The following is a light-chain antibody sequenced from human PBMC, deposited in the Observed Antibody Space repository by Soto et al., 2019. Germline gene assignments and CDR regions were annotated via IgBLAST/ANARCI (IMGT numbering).Light chain of an antibody. V-gene: IGKV1-33*01. CDR2: DAS. J-gene: IGKJ2*01. Sequence: DIQMTQSPSSLSASVGDRATITCQASQDISNYLNWYQQKPGKAPKLLIYDASNLETGVPSRFSGSGSGTDFIFTISSLQPEDIATYYCQQYDNPTYTFGQGTKLEIK. CDR1: QDISNY. CDR3: QQYDNPTYT.